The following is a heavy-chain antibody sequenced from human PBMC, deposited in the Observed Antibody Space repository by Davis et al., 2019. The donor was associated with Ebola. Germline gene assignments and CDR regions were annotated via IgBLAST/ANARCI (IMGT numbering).Heavy chain of an antibody. J-gene: IGHJ6*02. CDR1: GFTFSSYS. Sequence: GGSLRLSCAASGFTFSSYSMDWVRQAPGKGLEWVSVIYSGGSTYYADSVKGRFTISRHNSKNTLYLQMNSLRAEDTAVYYCAGNSGVYYYGMDVWGQGTTVTVSS. D-gene: IGHD5-12*01. V-gene: IGHV3-53*04. CDR3: AGNSGVYYYGMDV. CDR2: IYSGGST.